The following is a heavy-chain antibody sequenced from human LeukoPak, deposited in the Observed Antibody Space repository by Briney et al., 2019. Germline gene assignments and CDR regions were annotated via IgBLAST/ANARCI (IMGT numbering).Heavy chain of an antibody. CDR3: ARGLWSPYGWFDP. CDR1: GGSISSYY. D-gene: IGHD3-16*01. V-gene: IGHV4-59*01. Sequence: SETLSLTCTVSGGSISSYYWSWIRQPPGKGLEWIGYIYYSGSTNYNPSLKGRVTISVDTSKNQFSLKLSCVTAADTAVYYCARGLWSPYGWFDPWGQGTLVTVSS. J-gene: IGHJ5*02. CDR2: IYYSGST.